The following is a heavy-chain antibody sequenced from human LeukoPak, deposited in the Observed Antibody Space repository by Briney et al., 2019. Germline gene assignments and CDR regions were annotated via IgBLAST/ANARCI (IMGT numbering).Heavy chain of an antibody. CDR3: AILEY. J-gene: IGHJ1*01. D-gene: IGHD2/OR15-2a*01. V-gene: IGHV3-23*01. Sequence: GRSLRLSCATSGFSFSNYGMSWVRQAPGKGLEWVSAISGSGGSTYYANAVKGRFTISRDNSRNTVFLQMSSLRVDDTAVYYCAILEYWGQGSLVVVS. CDR2: ISGSGGST. CDR1: GFSFSNYG.